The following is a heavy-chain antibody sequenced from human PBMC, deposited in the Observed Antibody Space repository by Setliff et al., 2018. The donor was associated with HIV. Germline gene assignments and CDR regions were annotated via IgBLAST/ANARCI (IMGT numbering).Heavy chain of an antibody. CDR3: ARDGGYSVHQWFGDAFDI. V-gene: IGHV1-69*13. CDR1: GDTFIRYA. J-gene: IGHJ3*02. D-gene: IGHD5-12*01. Sequence: SVKVSCKASGDTFIRYAISWVRQAPGQGLEWMGGIIPIFGTANYAQKFQGRVTITADESTSTAYMELSSLTSEDTAVYYCARDGGYSVHQWFGDAFDIWGQGTMVTVSS. CDR2: IIPIFGTA.